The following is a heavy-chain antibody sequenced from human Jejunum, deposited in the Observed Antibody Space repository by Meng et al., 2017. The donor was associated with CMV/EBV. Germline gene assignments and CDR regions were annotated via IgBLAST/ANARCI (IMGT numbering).Heavy chain of an antibody. CDR3: ARVRWQGCLVLCGMDV. J-gene: IGHJ6*02. CDR1: FSFSNYE. Sequence: FSFSNYEVNWVRQAPGKGLEWVSFISSGGGPQYHADSVKGRFTISSGSAKNSLDLQMNGLRIEDTAVYYCARVRWQGCLVLCGMDVWGRGTTVTVSS. D-gene: IGHD6-6*01. CDR2: ISSGGGPQ. V-gene: IGHV3-48*03.